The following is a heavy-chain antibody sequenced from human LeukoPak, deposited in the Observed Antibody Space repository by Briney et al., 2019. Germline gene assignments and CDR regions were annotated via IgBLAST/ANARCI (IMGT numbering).Heavy chain of an antibody. V-gene: IGHV4-39*02. CDR3: ARDGVRGYSGYDFEGWFDP. D-gene: IGHD5-12*01. J-gene: IGHJ5*02. Sequence: SETLSLTCTVSGGSISSSSYYWGWIRQPPGKGLEWIGSIYYSGSTYYNPSLKSRVTISVDTSKNQFSLKLSSVTAADTAVYYCARDGVRGYSGYDFEGWFDPWGQGTLVTVSS. CDR1: GGSISSSSYY. CDR2: IYYSGST.